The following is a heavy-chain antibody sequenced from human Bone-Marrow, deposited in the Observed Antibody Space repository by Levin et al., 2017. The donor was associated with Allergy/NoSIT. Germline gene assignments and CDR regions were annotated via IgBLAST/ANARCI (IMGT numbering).Heavy chain of an antibody. V-gene: IGHV3-30*04. CDR2: ISYDGSHK. D-gene: IGHD3-16*01. J-gene: IGHJ3*02. CDR1: GFTFNNYA. CDR3: ARDSAYYDYVWGSLGASDI. Sequence: PGGSLRLSCAASGFTFNNYAMHWVRQAPGKGLEWVAAISYDGSHKYYADSVKGPLTISRDNSKNTLYLHMVSLRVEDTAVYYCARDSAYYDYVWGSLGASDIWGQGTMVTVSS.